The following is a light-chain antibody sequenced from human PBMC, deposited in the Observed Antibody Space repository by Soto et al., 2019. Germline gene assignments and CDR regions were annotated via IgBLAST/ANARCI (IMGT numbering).Light chain of an antibody. CDR2: TNN. CDR3: AAWDDSLNGPV. J-gene: IGLJ3*02. Sequence: QSVLTQPPSASGTPGQRVTISCSGSSSNIGSNTVSWYQQLPGTAPKLLIYTNNQRPAGVPDRFSGSKSGTSASLAISGLQSQDEDDYYCAAWDDSLNGPVFGGGTKLTVL. V-gene: IGLV1-44*01. CDR1: SSNIGSNT.